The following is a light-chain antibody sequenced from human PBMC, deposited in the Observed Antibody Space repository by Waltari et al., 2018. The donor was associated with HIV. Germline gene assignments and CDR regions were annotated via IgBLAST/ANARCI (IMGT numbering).Light chain of an antibody. V-gene: IGLV1-44*01. CDR2: RNN. CDR3: AAWDDTLNGPV. Sequence: SVLTQPPSASGTPGQSVTISCSGSSSNIGSDTVNWYQHLPGTAPKLLIDRNNERPSGVPDRFSGSKSGTSASLAISGLQSEDEADYYCAAWDDTLNGPVFGGGTKLTVL. J-gene: IGLJ3*02. CDR1: SSNIGSDT.